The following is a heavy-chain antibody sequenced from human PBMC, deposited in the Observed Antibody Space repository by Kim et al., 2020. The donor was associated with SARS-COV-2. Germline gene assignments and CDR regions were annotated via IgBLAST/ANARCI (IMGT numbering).Heavy chain of an antibody. Sequence: ASVKVSCKASGYTFTSYGISWVRQAPGQGLEWMGWISAYNGNTNYAQKLQGRVTMTTDTSTSTAYMELSSLRSDDTAVYYCARGAGYDILTQQSPTDYWGQGTLVTVSS. CDR3: ARGAGYDILTQQSPTDY. D-gene: IGHD3-9*01. V-gene: IGHV1-18*01. CDR2: ISAYNGNT. J-gene: IGHJ4*02. CDR1: GYTFTSYG.